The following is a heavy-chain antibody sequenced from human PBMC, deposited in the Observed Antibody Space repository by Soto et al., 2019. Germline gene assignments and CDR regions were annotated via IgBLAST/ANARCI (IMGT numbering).Heavy chain of an antibody. Sequence: HPGGSLRLSCAASGFTFSSYWMHWVRQAPGKGLVWVSRINDDGGTTDYADSVKGRFTISRDNAKNTLYLQMNSLRAEDTAVYYCAREANPWCQDTLLTVSS. CDR1: GFTFSSYW. CDR2: INDDGGTT. CDR3: AREANP. D-gene: IGHD1-26*01. J-gene: IGHJ5*02. V-gene: IGHV3-74*01.